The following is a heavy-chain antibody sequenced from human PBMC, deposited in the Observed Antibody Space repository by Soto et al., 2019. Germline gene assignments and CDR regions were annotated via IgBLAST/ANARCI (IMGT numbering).Heavy chain of an antibody. CDR2: IYSGGSK. V-gene: IGHV3-53*01. CDR1: GFTVSSNY. J-gene: IGHJ6*02. Sequence: WGSLRLSCAASGFTVSSNYMSWVRQSPGKGLEWVSVIYSGGSKYYADSVKGRFTISRDNSKNTLYLQMNSLRAEDTAVYYCARHGQVTTYYYYGMDVWGPGTTLTV. D-gene: IGHD4-4*01. CDR3: ARHGQVTTYYYYGMDV.